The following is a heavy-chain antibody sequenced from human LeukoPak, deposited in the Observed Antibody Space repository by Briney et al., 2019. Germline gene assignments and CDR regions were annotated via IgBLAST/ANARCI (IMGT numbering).Heavy chain of an antibody. Sequence: PSETLSLTSAVPVDSPFSAYYWAWIRQTPGGALEWIGEINHSGYTNYNPSLKSRVTLSIDTSKNQFSLRLNSVTAADTAVYYCSRQVVGNDYWGQGTLVTVSS. V-gene: IGHV4-34*01. CDR1: VDSPFSAYY. D-gene: IGHD3-22*01. J-gene: IGHJ4*02. CDR2: INHSGYT. CDR3: SRQVVGNDY.